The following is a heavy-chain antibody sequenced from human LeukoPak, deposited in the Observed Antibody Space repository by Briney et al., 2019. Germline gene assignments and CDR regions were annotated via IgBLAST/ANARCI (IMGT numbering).Heavy chain of an antibody. CDR3: ARALRSEDAFDI. V-gene: IGHV3-48*03. CDR2: ISSSGSTI. J-gene: IGHJ3*02. D-gene: IGHD1-14*01. CDR1: GFTFSSYA. Sequence: GGSLRLSCAASGFTFSSYAMSWVGQAPGKGLEWVSYISSSGSTIYYADSVKGRFTISRDNAKNSLYLQMNSLRAEDTAVYYCARALRSEDAFDIWGQGTMVTVSS.